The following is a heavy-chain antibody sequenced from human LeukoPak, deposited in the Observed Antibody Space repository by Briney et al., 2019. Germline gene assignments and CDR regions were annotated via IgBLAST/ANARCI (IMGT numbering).Heavy chain of an antibody. CDR1: GYTFTSYG. CDR3: ARDLEWWFGELSPAPFDY. CDR2: ISAYNGNT. J-gene: IGHJ4*02. Sequence: GASVKVSCTASGYTFTSYGISWVRQAPGQGLEWMGWISAYNGNTNYAQKLQGRVTMTTDTSTSTAYMELRSLRSDDTAVYYCARDLEWWFGELSPAPFDYWGQGTLVTVSS. V-gene: IGHV1-18*01. D-gene: IGHD3-10*01.